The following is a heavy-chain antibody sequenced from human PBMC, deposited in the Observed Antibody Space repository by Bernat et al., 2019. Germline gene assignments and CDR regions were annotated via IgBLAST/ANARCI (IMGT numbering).Heavy chain of an antibody. J-gene: IGHJ4*02. V-gene: IGHV4-39*01. CDR2: IYYSGST. CDR3: ARHLAVAGTTATFDY. Sequence: QLQLQESGPGLVKPSETLSLTCTVSGGSISSSSYYWGWIRQPPGKGLEWIGSIYYSGSTYYKPSLKSRVTISVDMSKNQFSPKLSSVTAVDTAVYYCARHLAVAGTTATFDYWGQGTLVTVSS. D-gene: IGHD6-19*01. CDR1: GGSISSSSYY.